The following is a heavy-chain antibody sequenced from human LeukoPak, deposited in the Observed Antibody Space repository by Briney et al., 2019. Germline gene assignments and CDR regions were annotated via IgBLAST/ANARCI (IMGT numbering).Heavy chain of an antibody. CDR3: AILAEYCNSGNCYLGWFDP. CDR2: MYESGSN. CDR1: VDSISSYY. V-gene: IGHV4-59*01. Sequence: SETLSLTCTVSVDSISSYYGSWIRHTPGKGLEGMGYMYESGSNNYNPSIESQVTMTIDTSKNQFSLKLSSVTAADTAVYYCAILAEYCNSGNCYLGWFDPWGQGTLVTVSS. J-gene: IGHJ5*02. D-gene: IGHD2-15*01.